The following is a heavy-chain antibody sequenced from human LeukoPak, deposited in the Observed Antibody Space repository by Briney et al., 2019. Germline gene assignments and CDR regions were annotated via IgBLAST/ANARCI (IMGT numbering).Heavy chain of an antibody. CDR3: ARRAGWRPTGAFDI. J-gene: IGHJ3*02. V-gene: IGHV4-34*01. D-gene: IGHD3-3*01. Sequence: PSETLSLTCAVYGGSFSGYYWSWIRQPPGKGLEWIGEINHSGSTNYNPSLKSRVTISVDTSKNQFSLKLSSVTAADTAVYYYARRAGWRPTGAFDIWGQGTMVTVSS. CDR2: INHSGST. CDR1: GGSFSGYY.